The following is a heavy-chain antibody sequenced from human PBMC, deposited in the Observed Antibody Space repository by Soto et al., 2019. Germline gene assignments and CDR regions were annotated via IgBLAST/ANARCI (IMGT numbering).Heavy chain of an antibody. J-gene: IGHJ6*03. V-gene: IGHV4-31*03. CDR1: GGSISSGGYY. Sequence: SETLSLTCTVSGGSISSGGYYWSWIRQHPGKGLEWIGEIDHSGNTHYNPSLKSRATISVDTSKSQFSLRLSSVTAADTAVYFCARGHYCSGTSCYTYFYYYMDVWGKGTTVTVSS. CDR2: IDHSGNT. CDR3: ARGHYCSGTSCYTYFYYYMDV. D-gene: IGHD2-2*02.